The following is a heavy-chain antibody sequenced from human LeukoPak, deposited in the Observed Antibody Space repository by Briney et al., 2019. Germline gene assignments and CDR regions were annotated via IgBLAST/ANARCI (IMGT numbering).Heavy chain of an antibody. CDR3: ARAPAHTHYYDSSGYFDY. D-gene: IGHD3-22*01. J-gene: IGHJ4*02. CDR2: INHSGST. CDR1: GGSFSGYY. Sequence: KPSETLSLTCAVYGGSFSGYYWNWIRQPPGRGLEWIGEINHSGSTTYNRSLKSRVTISLDTSKNQFSLKLSSVTAADTAVYYCARAPAHTHYYDSSGYFDYWGQGTLVTVSS. V-gene: IGHV4-34*01.